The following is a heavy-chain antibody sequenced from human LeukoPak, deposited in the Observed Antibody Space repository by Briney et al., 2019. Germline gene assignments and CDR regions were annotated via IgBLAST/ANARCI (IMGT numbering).Heavy chain of an antibody. CDR2: IYYSGST. CDR3: ARDDSSSDHDAFDI. V-gene: IGHV4-59*01. D-gene: IGHD6-19*01. J-gene: IGHJ3*02. CDR1: GGSISSYY. Sequence: SETLSFTCTVSGGSISSYYWSRIRQPPGKGLEWIGYIYYSGSTNYNPSLKSRVTISVDTSKNQFSLKLSSVTAADTAVYYCARDDSSSDHDAFDIWGQGTMVTVSS.